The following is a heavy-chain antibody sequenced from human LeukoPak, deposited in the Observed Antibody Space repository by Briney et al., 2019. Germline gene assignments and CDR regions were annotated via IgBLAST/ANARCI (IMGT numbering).Heavy chain of an antibody. D-gene: IGHD3-22*01. Sequence: GGSLRLSCPASGFTFGSYGMHWVRQAPGKGLEWVAFIPYDGSNKYYADSVKGRFTISRDNSKNTLYLQMNSLRAEDTAVYYCAKGGYYYDSSGYYYDFDYWGQGTLVTVSS. J-gene: IGHJ4*02. V-gene: IGHV3-30*02. CDR3: AKGGYYYDSSGYYYDFDY. CDR2: IPYDGSNK. CDR1: GFTFGSYG.